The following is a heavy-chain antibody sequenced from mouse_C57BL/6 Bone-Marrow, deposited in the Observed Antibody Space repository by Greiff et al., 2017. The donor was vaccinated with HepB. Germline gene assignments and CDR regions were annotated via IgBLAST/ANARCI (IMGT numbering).Heavy chain of an antibody. V-gene: IGHV1-55*01. CDR2: IYPGSGST. CDR1: GYTFTSYW. CDR3: ARYYGSSYVYWYFDV. Sequence: VQLQQPGAELVKPGASVKMSCKASGYTFTSYWITWVKQRPGQGLEWIGDIYPGSGSTNYNEKFKGKATLTVDTSSSTAYMQLSSLTSEDSAVYYCARYYGSSYVYWYFDVWGTGTTVTVSS. D-gene: IGHD1-1*01. J-gene: IGHJ1*03.